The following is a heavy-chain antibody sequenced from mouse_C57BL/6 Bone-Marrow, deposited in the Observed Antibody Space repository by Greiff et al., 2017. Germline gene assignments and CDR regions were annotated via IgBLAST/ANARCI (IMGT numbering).Heavy chain of an antibody. CDR2: IDPSDSYT. CDR1: GYTFTSYW. Sequence: QVQLQQPGAELVMPGASVKLSCKASGYTFTSYWMHWVKQRPGQGLEWIGEIDPSDSYTNYNQTFKGKSTLTVDKSSSTAYMQLSSLTSEDSAVYYCAREIYYDCDGASGFAYWGQGTLVTVSA. D-gene: IGHD2-4*01. CDR3: AREIYYDCDGASGFAY. V-gene: IGHV1-69*01. J-gene: IGHJ3*01.